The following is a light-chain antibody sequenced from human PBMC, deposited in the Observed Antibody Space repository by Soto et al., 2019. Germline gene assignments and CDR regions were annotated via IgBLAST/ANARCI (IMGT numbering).Light chain of an antibody. J-gene: IGKJ4*01. Sequence: DIQMTQSPSSLSASVGDRVSITCRASQSISRYLNWYQQKPGKAPKLLISAASSLQSGVPSRFSGSGSGTDFTVTITSLQPYDFATYSCQRSDSIPPAFGGGTKVDI. CDR2: AAS. CDR1: QSISRY. CDR3: QRSDSIPPA. V-gene: IGKV1-39*01.